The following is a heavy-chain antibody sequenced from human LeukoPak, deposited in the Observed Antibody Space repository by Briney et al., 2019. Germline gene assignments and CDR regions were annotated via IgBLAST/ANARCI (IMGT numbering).Heavy chain of an antibody. Sequence: MSGGSLRLSCAASGFTFSSYSMNWVRQAPGKGLEWVSSISSSSSYIYYADSVKGRFTISRDNAKNSLYLQMNSLRAEDTAVYYCAELGITMIGGVWGKGTTVTISS. CDR3: AELGITMIGGV. J-gene: IGHJ6*04. D-gene: IGHD3-10*02. CDR1: GFTFSSYS. V-gene: IGHV3-21*01. CDR2: ISSSSSYI.